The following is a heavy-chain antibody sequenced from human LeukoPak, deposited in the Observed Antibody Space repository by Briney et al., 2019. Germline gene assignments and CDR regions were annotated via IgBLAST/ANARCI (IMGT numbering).Heavy chain of an antibody. J-gene: IGHJ4*02. D-gene: IGHD1-26*01. CDR3: AGGPQYSGSYGD. CDR1: GSSFSDYE. CDR2: ISNSGDIR. Sequence: TGGSLRLSCVVSGSSFSDYEMAWVRQAPGVGLEWISYISNSGDIRRYANAVKGRFAISRDNAKNSVSLQMNSLRADDTGLYFCAGGPQYSGSYGDWGQGTLVTVSS. V-gene: IGHV3-48*03.